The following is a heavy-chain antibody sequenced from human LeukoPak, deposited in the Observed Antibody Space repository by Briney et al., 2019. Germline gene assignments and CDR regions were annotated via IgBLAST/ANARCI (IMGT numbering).Heavy chain of an antibody. Sequence: GASVKVSCKASGYTLTTYSVNWVRQAPGQGLEWMGWISGYSGNTNYAQKLQGRVTMTTDTSTSTAYMELRSLRSDDTAIYYCARGYSSGRDYYFDYWGQGTLVTVSS. CDR3: ARGYSSGRDYYFDY. D-gene: IGHD6-19*01. J-gene: IGHJ4*02. CDR1: GYTLTTYS. V-gene: IGHV1-18*01. CDR2: ISGYSGNT.